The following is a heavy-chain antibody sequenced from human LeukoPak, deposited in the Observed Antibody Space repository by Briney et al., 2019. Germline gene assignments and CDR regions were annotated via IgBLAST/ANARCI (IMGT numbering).Heavy chain of an antibody. CDR2: ISGSGGST. CDR3: AKWPSSPLYFDY. CDR1: GFTFSSYA. D-gene: IGHD2-2*01. Sequence: PGGSLRLSCAASGFTFSSYAMSWVRQAPGKGVEWVSAISGSGGSTYYADSVKGRFTISRDNSKNTLYLQMNSLRAEDTAVYYCAKWPSSPLYFDYWGQGTLVTVSS. J-gene: IGHJ4*02. V-gene: IGHV3-23*01.